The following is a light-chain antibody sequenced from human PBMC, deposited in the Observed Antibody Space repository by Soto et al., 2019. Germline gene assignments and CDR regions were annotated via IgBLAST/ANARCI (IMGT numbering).Light chain of an antibody. Sequence: EIVITPSPSTLSLSTFERPTLSCRASQSVSIDVAWYQQTPGQAPRLLIYGASTRATGIPVRFSGSASGTEFTLSISSLQSEDYKVYYCQQYNKWPLTFGQGTKVDIK. CDR2: GAS. J-gene: IGKJ1*01. CDR3: QQYNKWPLT. CDR1: QSVSID. V-gene: IGKV3-15*01.